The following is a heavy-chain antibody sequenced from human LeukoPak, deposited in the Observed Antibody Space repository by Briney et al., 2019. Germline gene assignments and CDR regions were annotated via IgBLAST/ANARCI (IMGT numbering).Heavy chain of an antibody. Sequence: ASVKVSCTASGYTFTSYAMHWVRQAPGQRLEWMGWINAGNGNTKYSQKFQGRVTITRDTSASTAYMELSSLRSEDTAVYYCAYLGYSSGWDYYYYGMDVWGQGTTVTVSS. J-gene: IGHJ6*02. CDR3: AYLGYSSGWDYYYYGMDV. CDR1: GYTFTSYA. D-gene: IGHD6-19*01. V-gene: IGHV1-3*01. CDR2: INAGNGNT.